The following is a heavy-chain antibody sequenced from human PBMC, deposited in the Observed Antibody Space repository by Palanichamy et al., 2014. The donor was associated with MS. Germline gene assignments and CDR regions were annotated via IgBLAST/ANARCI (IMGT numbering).Heavy chain of an antibody. CDR2: GST. Sequence: GSTNYNPSLKSRVTISVDTSKNQFSLKLSSVTAADTAVYYCARAYSGSYRDAFDIWGQGTMVTVSS. J-gene: IGHJ3*02. D-gene: IGHD1-26*01. CDR3: ARAYSGSYRDAFDI. V-gene: IGHV4-59*01.